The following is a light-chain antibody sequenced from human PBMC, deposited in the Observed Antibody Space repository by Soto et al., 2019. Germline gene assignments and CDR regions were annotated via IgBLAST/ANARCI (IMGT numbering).Light chain of an antibody. Sequence: EIVLTQSPATLSLSPGERATLSCRASQSVSSYLAWYQQKPGQAPRLLIYDASNRATGIPARFSGSGSGTEFHLTLSSLEPEDFAVYYCQQRSNWPRKFGPGTQVEIK. CDR2: DAS. CDR3: QQRSNWPRK. V-gene: IGKV3-11*01. CDR1: QSVSSY. J-gene: IGKJ1*01.